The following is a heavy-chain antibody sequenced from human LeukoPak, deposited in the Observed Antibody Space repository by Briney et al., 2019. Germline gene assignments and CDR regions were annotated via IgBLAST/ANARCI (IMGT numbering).Heavy chain of an antibody. CDR3: ARDTPGGSGSLDY. CDR2: IYYSGST. V-gene: IGHV4-59*01. Sequence: SSDTLSLTCTVSGGSISSYYWSWIRQPPRKGVEWIGYIYYSGSTNYNPSLKSRVTISVDTSKNQFSLKLSSVTAADTAVYYCARDTPGGSGSLDYWGQGTLVTVSS. D-gene: IGHD3-10*01. J-gene: IGHJ4*02. CDR1: GGSISSYY.